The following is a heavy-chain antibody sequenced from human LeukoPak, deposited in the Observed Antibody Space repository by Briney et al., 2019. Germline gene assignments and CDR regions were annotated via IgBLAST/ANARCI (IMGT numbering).Heavy chain of an antibody. Sequence: ASVKVSCKASGYTFTSYYMHWVRQAPGQGLEWMGIINPSGGSTSYAQKFQGRVTMTRDMSTSTAYMELSSLRSEDTAVYYCARGRDYYGSGRITNYYYYYYMDVWGKGTTVTISS. D-gene: IGHD3-10*01. CDR3: ARGRDYYGSGRITNYYYYYYMDV. V-gene: IGHV1-46*01. CDR1: GYTFTSYY. J-gene: IGHJ6*03. CDR2: INPSGGST.